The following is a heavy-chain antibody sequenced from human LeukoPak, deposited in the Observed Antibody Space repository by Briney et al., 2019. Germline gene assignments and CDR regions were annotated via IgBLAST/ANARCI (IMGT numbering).Heavy chain of an antibody. CDR2: MYYTGST. CDR3: ARRRFGELSPFDY. V-gene: IGHV4-34*01. Sequence: PSETLSLTCAVYGGSFSGYYWSWIRQPPGKGLEWIGSMYYTGSTYYNPSLKSRVTISVDTSKNKFSLKVNSVTAADTAVYYCARRRFGELSPFDYWGQGALVTVSS. D-gene: IGHD3-10*01. CDR1: GGSFSGYY. J-gene: IGHJ4*02.